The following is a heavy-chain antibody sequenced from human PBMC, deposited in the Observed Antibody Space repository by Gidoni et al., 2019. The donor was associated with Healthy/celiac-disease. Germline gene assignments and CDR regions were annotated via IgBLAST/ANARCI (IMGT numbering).Heavy chain of an antibody. CDR2: IKSKTDGGTT. J-gene: IGHJ4*02. Sequence: EVQLVESGGVLVKPGGSLRLSCAASGFTFSNAWMSWVRQAPGKGLEWVGRIKSKTDGGTTDYAAPVKGRFTISRDDSKNTLYLQMNSLKTEDTAVYYCTTGDYDFWSGYSLFDYWGQGTLVTVSS. CDR1: GFTFSNAW. CDR3: TTGDYDFWSGYSLFDY. V-gene: IGHV3-15*01. D-gene: IGHD3-3*01.